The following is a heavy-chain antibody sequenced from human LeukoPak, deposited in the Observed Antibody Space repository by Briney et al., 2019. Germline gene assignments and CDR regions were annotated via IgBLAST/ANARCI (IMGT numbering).Heavy chain of an antibody. V-gene: IGHV4-34*01. J-gene: IGHJ4*02. D-gene: IGHD3-16*01. CDR3: AREGGHFDY. Sequence: SETLSLTCAVYGGSFSGYYWSWIRQPPGKGLEWIGEINHSGSTNYNPSLKSRVTISVGTSKNQFSLKLSSVTAADTAVYYRAREGGHFDYWGQGTLVTVSS. CDR2: INHSGST. CDR1: GGSFSGYY.